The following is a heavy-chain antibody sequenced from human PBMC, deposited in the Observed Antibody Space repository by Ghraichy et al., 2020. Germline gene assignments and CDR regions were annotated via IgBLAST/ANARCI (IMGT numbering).Heavy chain of an antibody. CDR3: AKSRYCSSTSCYHYYYGMDV. Sequence: GGSLRLSCAASGFTFSSYGMHWVRQAPDKGLEWVAVISYDGSNKYYADSVKGRFTISRDNSKNTLYLQMNSLRAEDTAVYYCAKSRYCSSTSCYHYYYGMDVWGQGTTVTVSS. D-gene: IGHD2-2*01. CDR1: GFTFSSYG. CDR2: ISYDGSNK. V-gene: IGHV3-30*18. J-gene: IGHJ6*02.